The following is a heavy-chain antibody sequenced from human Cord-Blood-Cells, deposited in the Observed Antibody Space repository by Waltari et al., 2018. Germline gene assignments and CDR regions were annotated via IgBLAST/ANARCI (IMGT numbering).Heavy chain of an antibody. CDR3: ARDGVLLWFGELFDY. V-gene: IGHV3-48*03. CDR2: MSSSGSTI. Sequence: EVQLVESGGGLVQPGGSLRLSCAASGFTFSSYEMNWVRQAPGKGLGLVSYMSSSGSTICYADSVNGRFTISRDNAKNSLYLQMNSLRAEDTAVYYCARDGVLLWFGELFDYWGQGTLVTVSS. D-gene: IGHD3-10*01. J-gene: IGHJ4*02. CDR1: GFTFSSYE.